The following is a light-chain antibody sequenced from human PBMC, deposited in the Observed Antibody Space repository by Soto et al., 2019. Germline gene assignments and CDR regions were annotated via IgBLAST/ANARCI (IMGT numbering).Light chain of an antibody. V-gene: IGLV2-14*01. CDR1: SSDICGYNY. Sequence: QSVLTQPASVSGSPGQSITISCTGSSSDICGYNYVSWYQQHPGKAPKLMIYEVSNRPSGVSNRFSGSKSGNTASLTISGLQADDEADYYCSSYTSTTTLYVFGTGTKLTVL. J-gene: IGLJ1*01. CDR2: EVS. CDR3: SSYTSTTTLYV.